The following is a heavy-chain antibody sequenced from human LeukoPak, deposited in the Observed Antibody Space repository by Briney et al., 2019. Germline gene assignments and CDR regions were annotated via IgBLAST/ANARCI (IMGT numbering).Heavy chain of an antibody. D-gene: IGHD3-9*01. CDR2: IYSGGST. V-gene: IGHV3-66*01. CDR3: ASRLIQYYDILTGYYSGVDY. J-gene: IGHJ4*02. Sequence: SGGSLRLSCAASGFTVSSNYMSWVRQAPGKGLEWVSVIYSGGSTYYADSVKGRFTISRDNSKNTLYLQMNSLRAEDTAVYYCASRLIQYYDILTGYYSGVDYWGQGTLVTVSS. CDR1: GFTVSSNY.